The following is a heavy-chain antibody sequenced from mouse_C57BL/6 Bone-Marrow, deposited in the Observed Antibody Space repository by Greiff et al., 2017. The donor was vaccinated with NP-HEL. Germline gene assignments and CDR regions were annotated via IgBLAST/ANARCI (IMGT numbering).Heavy chain of an antibody. V-gene: IGHV14-2*01. J-gene: IGHJ4*01. Sequence: VQLQQSGAELVKPGASVKLSCTASGFNIKDYYMHWVKQRTEQGLEWIGRIDPEDGETKYVPKFQGKATITADTSSNTAYLQLSSLTSEDTAVYYCAIDGYYLLGYWGQGTSVTVSS. CDR3: AIDGYYLLGY. D-gene: IGHD2-3*01. CDR1: GFNIKDYY. CDR2: IDPEDGET.